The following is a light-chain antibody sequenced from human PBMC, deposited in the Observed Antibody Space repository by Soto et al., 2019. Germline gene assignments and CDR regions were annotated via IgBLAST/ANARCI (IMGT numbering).Light chain of an antibody. J-gene: IGKJ1*01. CDR1: QSVSSSY. Sequence: EIVLTQSPGTLSLSPGERATLSCRASQSVSSSYLAWYQQKPGQAPRLRIYGASSRATGIPDRFSGSGSGTDFTLTISRREPEDFAVYYCQQYGSPPGTFGQRTKVEIK. V-gene: IGKV3-20*01. CDR2: GAS. CDR3: QQYGSPPGT.